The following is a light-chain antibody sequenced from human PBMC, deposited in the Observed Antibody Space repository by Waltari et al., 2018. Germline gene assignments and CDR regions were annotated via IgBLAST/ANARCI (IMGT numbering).Light chain of an antibody. J-gene: IGLJ3*02. V-gene: IGLV4-69*01. CDR3: QTGGHGTWV. CDR2: VNSDGSH. CDR1: SGYSSNV. Sequence: LVLTQSPSASASLGASVKLTCTLSSGYSSNVIAWPQQQPGKGPRYLMKVNSDGSHRKGDDIPDRFSASNSGTEYYLTISSLQSEDEADYYCQTGGHGTWVFGGGTKLTVL.